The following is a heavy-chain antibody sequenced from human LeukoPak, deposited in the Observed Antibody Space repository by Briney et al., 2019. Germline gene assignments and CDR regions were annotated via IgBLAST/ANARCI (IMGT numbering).Heavy chain of an antibody. CDR2: IYTSGST. J-gene: IGHJ3*02. CDR1: GGSISSYY. D-gene: IGHD3-22*01. CDR3: ARPEKPYYYDSSGYYYVAFDI. V-gene: IGHV4-4*07. Sequence: SETLSLTCTVSGGSISSYYWSWIRQPAGKGLEWIGRIYTSGSTNYNPSLKSRVTMSVDTSKNQFSLKLSSVTAANTAVYYCARPEKPYYYDSSGYYYVAFDIWGQGTMVTVSS.